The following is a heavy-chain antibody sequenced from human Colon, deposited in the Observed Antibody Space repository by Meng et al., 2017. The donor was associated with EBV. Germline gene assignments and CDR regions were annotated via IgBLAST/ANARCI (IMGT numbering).Heavy chain of an antibody. D-gene: IGHD2-8*01. CDR3: ARGGGVIKGLVTWFDP. CDR2: INHNGTI. CDR1: GGSLSGYY. J-gene: IGHJ5*02. Sequence: QVQLQQWGAGLVKPSPSLSLTCGFYGGSLSGYYWSWIRQAPGKGLERIGEINHNGTINYNPSLSSRVTIPVDRSNNQFSLRLSSVTAADTAVYYCARGGGVIKGLVTWFDPWGQGTLVTVSS. V-gene: IGHV4-34*01.